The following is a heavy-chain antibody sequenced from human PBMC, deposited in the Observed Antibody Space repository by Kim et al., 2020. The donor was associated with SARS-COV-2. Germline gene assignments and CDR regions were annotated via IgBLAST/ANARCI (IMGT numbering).Heavy chain of an antibody. J-gene: IGHJ5*02. Sequence: SETLSLTCTVSGGSISSSSYYWGWIRQPPGKGLEWIGSIYYSGSTYYNPSLKSRVTISVDTSKNQFSLKLSSVTAADTAVYYCASSLDLGYFDWLLGWIGFDPWGQGTLVTVSS. CDR1: GGSISSSSYY. CDR3: ASSLDLGYFDWLLGWIGFDP. D-gene: IGHD3-9*01. V-gene: IGHV4-39*07. CDR2: IYYSGST.